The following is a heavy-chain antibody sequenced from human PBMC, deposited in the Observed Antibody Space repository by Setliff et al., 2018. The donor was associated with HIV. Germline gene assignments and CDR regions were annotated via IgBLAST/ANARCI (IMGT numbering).Heavy chain of an antibody. CDR1: GGSISTRTYY. CDR3: ARKQWLGAAFDY. V-gene: IGHV4-39*01. CDR2: IYYSGSI. Sequence: SETLSLTCTVSGGSISTRTYYWGWVRQPPGKGLEWIGSIYYSGSIYYNPSLKSRVTISVATSESQISLNLNSATAADTAVYYCARKQWLGAAFDYWGQGTPVTVSS. D-gene: IGHD6-19*01. J-gene: IGHJ4*02.